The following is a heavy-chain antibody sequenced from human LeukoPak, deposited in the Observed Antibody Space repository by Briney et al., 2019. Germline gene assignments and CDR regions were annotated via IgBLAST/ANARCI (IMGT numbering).Heavy chain of an antibody. CDR3: TWMATVKTVDF. V-gene: IGHV3-15*01. Sequence: GRSITLACIVSGLVFNDAWMSWVRQAPGKGLEWVGRITSGGATVYAAPVKGRFIISRDNSKGTFYLQMNSLKTDDTAMYYCTWMATVKTVDFWGQETLVTVSS. J-gene: IGHJ4*02. D-gene: IGHD4-17*01. CDR2: ITSGGAT. CDR1: GLVFNDAW.